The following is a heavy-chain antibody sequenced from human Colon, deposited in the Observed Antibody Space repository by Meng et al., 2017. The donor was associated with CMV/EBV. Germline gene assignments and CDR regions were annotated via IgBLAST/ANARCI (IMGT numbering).Heavy chain of an antibody. CDR2: IIPILGMA. CDR1: GGTFSSYA. V-gene: IGHV1-69*10. D-gene: IGHD3-22*01. CDR3: ARLYNYYDSSGYSH. J-gene: IGHJ4*02. Sequence: SVKVSCKASGGTFSSYAISWVRQAPGQGLEWMGGIIPILGMANYAQKFQGRVTITADKSTSTAYMELSSLRSEDTAVYYCARLYNYYDSSGYSHWGQGTLVTVSS.